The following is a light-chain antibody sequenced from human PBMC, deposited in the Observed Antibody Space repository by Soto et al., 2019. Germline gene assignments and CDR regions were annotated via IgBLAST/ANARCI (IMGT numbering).Light chain of an antibody. CDR1: SSDVGGNH. V-gene: IGLV2-14*03. J-gene: IGLJ1*01. CDR3: SAHSTISLHV. Sequence: QSVLTQPASVSGSPGQSITLSCTGTSSDVGGNHVSWYQQHPGKAPRLIIYDVSNRPSGISNRFSGSKSDNTASLTISGLQADDDADYYCSAHSTISLHVFRTGTK. CDR2: DVS.